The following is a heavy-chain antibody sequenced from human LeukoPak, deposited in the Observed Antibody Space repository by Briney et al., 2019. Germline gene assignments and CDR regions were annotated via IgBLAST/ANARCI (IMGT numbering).Heavy chain of an antibody. V-gene: IGHV4-34*01. CDR1: GGSFSGYY. CDR3: ARGYGDFRSGSYGD. D-gene: IGHD3-3*01. J-gene: IGHJ4*02. CDR2: INHSGST. Sequence: PSETLSLTCAVYGGSFSGYYWSWIRQPPGKGLEWIGGINHSGSTNYNPSLKSRVTISVDTSKNQFSLKLSSVTAADTAVYYCARGYGDFRSGSYGDWGQGTLVTVSS.